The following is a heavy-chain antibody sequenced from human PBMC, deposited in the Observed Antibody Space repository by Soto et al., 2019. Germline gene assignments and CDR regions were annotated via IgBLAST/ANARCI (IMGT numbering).Heavy chain of an antibody. J-gene: IGHJ6*02. CDR3: ARDQAYYYDSSGYYYYYYGMDV. V-gene: IGHV1-69*13. CDR2: IIPIFGTA. CDR1: GGTFSSYA. D-gene: IGHD3-22*01. Sequence: ASVKVSCKASGGTFSSYAISWVRQAPGQGLEWMGGIIPIFGTANYARKFQGRVTITADESTSTAYMELSSLRSEDTAVYYCARDQAYYYDSSGYYYYYYGMDVWGQGTTVTVSS.